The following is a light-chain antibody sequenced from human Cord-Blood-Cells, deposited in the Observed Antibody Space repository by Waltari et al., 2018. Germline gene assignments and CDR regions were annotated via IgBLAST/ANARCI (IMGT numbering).Light chain of an antibody. J-gene: IGKJ2*01. Sequence: AIRMTQSPSSFSASTGDRVTITCRASQGISSYLAWYQQKPGKAPKLLIYAASPLQSGVPSRFSGSRSGTDFTLTISCLQSEDFATYYCQQYYSYPRTFGQGTKLEIK. CDR2: AAS. CDR3: QQYYSYPRT. V-gene: IGKV1-8*01. CDR1: QGISSY.